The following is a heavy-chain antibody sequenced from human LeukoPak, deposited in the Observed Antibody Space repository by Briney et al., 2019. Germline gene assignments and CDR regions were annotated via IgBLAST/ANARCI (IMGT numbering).Heavy chain of an antibody. Sequence: SDTLSLTCTVSVGSISSSRYYWGWVRQPPGKGLVWFGSFYYSVRSYHNSPLKHRVTLSVDTSMNQIYLKLSSVTAPDTAVYYCARDDGPPIFGVHKHPFDYWGQGTLVTVSA. CDR2: FYYSVRS. J-gene: IGHJ4*02. CDR3: ARDDGPPIFGVHKHPFDY. D-gene: IGHD3-3*01. CDR1: VGSISSSRYY. V-gene: IGHV4-39*07.